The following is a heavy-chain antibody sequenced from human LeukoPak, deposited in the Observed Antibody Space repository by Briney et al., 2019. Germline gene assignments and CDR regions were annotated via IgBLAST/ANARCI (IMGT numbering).Heavy chain of an antibody. CDR1: GGTFSSYA. CDR2: IIPIFGTA. Sequence: SVKVSCKASGGTFSSYAISWVRQAPGQGLEWMGRIIPIFGTANYAQKFQGRVTITTDEYTSTAYMALSSLRSEDTAVYYCARSGAYGDSTGAIDYWGQGTLVTVSS. CDR3: ARSGAYGDSTGAIDY. D-gene: IGHD4-17*01. V-gene: IGHV1-69*05. J-gene: IGHJ4*02.